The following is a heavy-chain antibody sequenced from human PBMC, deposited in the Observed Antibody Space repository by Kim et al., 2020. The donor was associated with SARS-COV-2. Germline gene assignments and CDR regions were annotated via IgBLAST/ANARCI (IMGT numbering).Heavy chain of an antibody. D-gene: IGHD3-10*01. V-gene: IGHV3-23*01. CDR1: GFTFSSYA. Sequence: GGSLRLSCAASGFTFSSYAMSWVRQAPGKGLEWVSVISGSGSSTYYADSVKGRFTISRDNSKSTLYLQMNTLRAEDTAVYYCARFRGYGSGSAYDYWGQGTLVTVSS. CDR2: ISGSGSST. CDR3: ARFRGYGSGSAYDY. J-gene: IGHJ4*02.